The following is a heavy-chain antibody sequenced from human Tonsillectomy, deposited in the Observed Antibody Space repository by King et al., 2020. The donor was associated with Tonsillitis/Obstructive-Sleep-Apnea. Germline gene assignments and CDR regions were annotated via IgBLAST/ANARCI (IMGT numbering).Heavy chain of an antibody. Sequence: QLVQSGAEGKKPGASVKVSCQASGDTFTGYYMHWVRQSPGQGLKWLGRININTGDTMYSQMLQGRVTLTRDTSITTSYMELSSLKPDDTAVYYCARGNYNFWSGHFDSWGQGTLVTVSS. CDR3: ARGNYNFWSGHFDS. J-gene: IGHJ4*02. CDR2: ININTGDT. D-gene: IGHD3-3*01. CDR1: GDTFTGYY. V-gene: IGHV1-2*06.